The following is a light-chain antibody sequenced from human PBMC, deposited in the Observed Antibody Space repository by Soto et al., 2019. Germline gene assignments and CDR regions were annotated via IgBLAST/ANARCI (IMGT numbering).Light chain of an antibody. CDR2: GAS. CDR1: QSVSSSY. Sequence: EIVLTQSPGTLSLSPGERATLSCRASQSVSSSYLDWYQQKPGQAPRLLIYGASSRATGIPDRFSGSGSGTDFTLTISRLEPVDFAVYYCQQYGSSPETFGQGTKVEIK. V-gene: IGKV3-20*01. J-gene: IGKJ1*01. CDR3: QQYGSSPET.